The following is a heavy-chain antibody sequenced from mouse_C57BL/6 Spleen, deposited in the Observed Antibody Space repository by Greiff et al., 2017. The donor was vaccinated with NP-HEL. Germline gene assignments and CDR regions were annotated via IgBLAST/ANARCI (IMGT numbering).Heavy chain of an antibody. Sequence: VQLQQPGAELVKPGASVKLSCKASGYTFTSYWMHWVKQRPGQGLEWIGMIHPNSGSTNYNEKFKSKATLTVDKSSSTAYMQLSSLTSEDSAVYYCARGSSLYDGYYVGYFDVWGTGTTVTVSS. CDR3: ARGSSLYDGYYVGYFDV. V-gene: IGHV1-64*01. J-gene: IGHJ1*03. D-gene: IGHD2-3*01. CDR1: GYTFTSYW. CDR2: IHPNSGST.